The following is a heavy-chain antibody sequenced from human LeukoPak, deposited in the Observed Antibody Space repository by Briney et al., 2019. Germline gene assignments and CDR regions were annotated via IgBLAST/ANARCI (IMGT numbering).Heavy chain of an antibody. Sequence: PGGSLRLSCSASGVTFSSYAMHWVRQAPGKGLEWGAVISYDGRNKYYAGSVKDRFTISRDNYKNTLYLQMNSLRAEDTAVYYCAKDSSSSGWYGYYFEYWGQGTLVTVSS. D-gene: IGHD6-19*01. CDR3: AKDSSSSGWYGYYFEY. J-gene: IGHJ4*02. CDR1: GVTFSSYA. CDR2: ISYDGRNK. V-gene: IGHV3-30-3*02.